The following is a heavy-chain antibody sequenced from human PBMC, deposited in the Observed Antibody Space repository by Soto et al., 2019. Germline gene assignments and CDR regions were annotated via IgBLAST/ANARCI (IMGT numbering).Heavy chain of an antibody. Sequence: GGSLRLSCAASGFTFSSYAMSWVRQAPGKGLEWVSAISGSGGSTYYADSVKGRFTISRDNSKNTLYLQMNSLRAEDTAVYYCARGGLWGYYDSSGYWADGFDIWGQGTMVTVSS. J-gene: IGHJ3*02. V-gene: IGHV3-23*01. CDR2: ISGSGGST. CDR3: ARGGLWGYYDSSGYWADGFDI. D-gene: IGHD3-22*01. CDR1: GFTFSSYA.